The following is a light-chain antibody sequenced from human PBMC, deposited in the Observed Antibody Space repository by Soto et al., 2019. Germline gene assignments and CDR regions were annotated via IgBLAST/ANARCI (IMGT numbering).Light chain of an antibody. J-gene: IGLJ1*01. V-gene: IGLV2-14*01. Sequence: QSALTQPASVSGSPGQSITISCTGSSSDVGGYKYVSLYQHHPGKAPKLILYEVSNRPSGVSIRFSGSKSGNTASLTISGLQAEDEADYYCNSYTSSSTLVFGTGTKLTVL. CDR2: EVS. CDR1: SSDVGGYKY. CDR3: NSYTSSSTLV.